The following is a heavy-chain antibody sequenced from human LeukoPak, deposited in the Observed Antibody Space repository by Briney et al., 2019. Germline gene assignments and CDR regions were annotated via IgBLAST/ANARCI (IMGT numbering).Heavy chain of an antibody. CDR2: ISSTSSTI. D-gene: IGHD3-22*01. CDR1: GFTFGDYA. V-gene: IGHV3-48*01. J-gene: IGHJ6*03. Sequence: GRSLRLSCTGSGFTFGDYAMNWVRQAPGKGLEWVSYISSTSSTIYYADPVKGRFTISRDNAKNSLYLQMNSLRVEDTAMYYCAGGYFYDSSGLPYYYYMDVWGKGTTVTVSS. CDR3: AGGYFYDSSGLPYYYYMDV.